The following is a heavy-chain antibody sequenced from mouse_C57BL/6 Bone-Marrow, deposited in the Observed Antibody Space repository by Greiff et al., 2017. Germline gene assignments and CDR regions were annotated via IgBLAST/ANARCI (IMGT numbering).Heavy chain of an antibody. Sequence: EVKLVESGGGLVKPGESLKLSCESNEYEFPSHDMSWVRKTPEKRLELVAAINSDGGSTYYPDTMERRCIIARDNTNKTLYLQMSRLRTEETALYYCARRGGYGAYWGQGTLVTVSA. CDR2: INSDGGST. V-gene: IGHV5-2*01. J-gene: IGHJ3*01. D-gene: IGHD2-2*01. CDR3: ARRGGYGAY. CDR1: EYEFPSHD.